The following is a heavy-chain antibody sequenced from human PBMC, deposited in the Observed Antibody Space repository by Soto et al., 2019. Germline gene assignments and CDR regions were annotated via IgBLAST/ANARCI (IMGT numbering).Heavy chain of an antibody. J-gene: IGHJ4*02. V-gene: IGHV4-4*07. CDR2: ISTSGNV. D-gene: IGHD3-3*01. Sequence: PSETLSLTCSVSGGSLTKYYWIWIGQPAGEGLEWIGRISTSGNVVSKASLRSRLTMSVDTSKNQFSLRLTSVTAADTAVYYCARDNNDFWSLYPLAFDYWGQGALVTVSS. CDR3: ARDNNDFWSLYPLAFDY. CDR1: GGSLTKYY.